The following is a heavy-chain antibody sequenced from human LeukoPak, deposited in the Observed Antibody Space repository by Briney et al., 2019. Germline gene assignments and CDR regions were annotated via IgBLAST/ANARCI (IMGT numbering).Heavy chain of an antibody. CDR3: ARDDSSSWYGNWFDP. D-gene: IGHD6-13*01. J-gene: IGHJ5*02. Sequence: ASVKVSCKASGGTFSSYAISWVRQAPGKGLEWMGRIIPIFGIANYAQKFQGRVTITADKSTSTAYMELGSLRSEDTAVYYCARDDSSSWYGNWFDPWGQGTLVTVSS. CDR1: GGTFSSYA. CDR2: IIPIFGIA. V-gene: IGHV1-69*04.